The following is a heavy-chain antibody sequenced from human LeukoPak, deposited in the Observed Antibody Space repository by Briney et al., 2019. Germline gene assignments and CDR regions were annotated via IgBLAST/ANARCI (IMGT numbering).Heavy chain of an antibody. CDR3: ARLKRYYYGSGSGYFDY. D-gene: IGHD3-10*01. CDR2: ISAYNGNT. Sequence: ASVKVSCKASGYTFTSYGISWVRQAPGQGLEWMGWISAYNGNTNYAQKLQGRVTMTTDTSTSTAYMELRSLRSDDTAVYYCARLKRYYYGSGSGYFDYWGQGTLVTVSS. CDR1: GYTFTSYG. J-gene: IGHJ4*02. V-gene: IGHV1-18*01.